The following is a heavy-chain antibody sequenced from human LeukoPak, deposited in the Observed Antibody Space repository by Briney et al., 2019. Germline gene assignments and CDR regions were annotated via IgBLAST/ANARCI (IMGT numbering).Heavy chain of an antibody. D-gene: IGHD3-22*01. Sequence: SETLSLTCTVSGGSISSSSYYWGWIRQPPGKGLEWIGSIYYSGSTYYNLSLKSRVTISVDTSKNQFSLKLSSVTAADTAVYYCARHEAHYYDSSGYEHDAFDIWGQGTMVTVSS. J-gene: IGHJ3*02. CDR1: GGSISSSSYY. CDR3: ARHEAHYYDSSGYEHDAFDI. V-gene: IGHV4-39*01. CDR2: IYYSGST.